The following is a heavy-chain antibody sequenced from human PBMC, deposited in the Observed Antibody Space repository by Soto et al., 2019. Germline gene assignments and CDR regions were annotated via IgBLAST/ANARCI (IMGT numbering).Heavy chain of an antibody. CDR2: IDHSGST. V-gene: IGHV4-34*01. J-gene: IGHJ6*02. Sequence: QVQLQQWGAGLLKPSETLSLTCAVSGGSFSAYYWTWIRQPPGRGLEWIGEIDHSGSTNYNPSLEGRVTTSIDTAKHRFSLNVTSVTAADTAVYYCVRGLRYSGMDVWGQGTTVTVS. CDR1: GGSFSAYY. CDR3: VRGLRYSGMDV.